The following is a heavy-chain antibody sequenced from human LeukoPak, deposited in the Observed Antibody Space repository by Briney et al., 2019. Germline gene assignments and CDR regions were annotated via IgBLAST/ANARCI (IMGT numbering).Heavy chain of an antibody. J-gene: IGHJ4*02. CDR3: ASADSEDFFDY. D-gene: IGHD2-15*01. V-gene: IGHV4-38-2*02. Sequence: PSETLPLTCTVSGYSFSSAFYWGWIRPPPGKGLEWVGSFYHDETTYYNPSLKSRVTLSVDTSKRQFYLDMYSVTAADTAVYYCASADSEDFFDYWGRGALVTVSS. CDR1: GYSFSSAFY. CDR2: FYHDETT.